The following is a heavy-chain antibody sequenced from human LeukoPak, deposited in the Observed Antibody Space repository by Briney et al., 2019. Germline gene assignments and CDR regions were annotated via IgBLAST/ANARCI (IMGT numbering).Heavy chain of an antibody. D-gene: IGHD5-24*01. CDR3: ARDGSFRWLQFEMDY. CDR1: GFTFSSYS. CDR2: ISSSSSTI. J-gene: IGHJ4*02. V-gene: IGHV3-48*01. Sequence: QPGGSLRLSCAASGFTFSSYSMNWVRQAPGKGLEWVSYISSSSSTIYYADSVKGRFTISRDNAKNSLYLQMNSLRAEDTAVYYCARDGSFRWLQFEMDYWGQGTLVTVSS.